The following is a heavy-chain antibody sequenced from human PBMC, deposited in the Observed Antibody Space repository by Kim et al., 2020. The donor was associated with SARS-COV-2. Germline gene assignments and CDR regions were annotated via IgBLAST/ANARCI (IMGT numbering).Heavy chain of an antibody. Sequence: GGSLRLSCAASGFTFSSYAMSWVRQAPGKGLEWVSAISGSGGSTYYADSVKGRFTISRDNSKNTLYLQMNSLRAEDTAVYYCAKDLSVSDIVLMVYAMGPHDYWGQGTLVIVSS. CDR2: ISGSGGST. CDR1: GFTFSSYA. D-gene: IGHD2-8*01. J-gene: IGHJ4*02. CDR3: AKDLSVSDIVLMVYAMGPHDY. V-gene: IGHV3-23*01.